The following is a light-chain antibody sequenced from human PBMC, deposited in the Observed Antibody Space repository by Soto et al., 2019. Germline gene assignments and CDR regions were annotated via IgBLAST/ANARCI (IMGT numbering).Light chain of an antibody. J-gene: IGKJ4*01. Sequence: DIQMTQSPSSVSASVGDRVTITCRASQGINNWLAWYQQKPETAPKLLIYAAFNLQSGVPSRFSGSRSGTDFTLTITNLQPEDFATYYCQQSNNFPRTFGGGTKVDFK. CDR2: AAF. V-gene: IGKV1-12*01. CDR1: QGINNW. CDR3: QQSNNFPRT.